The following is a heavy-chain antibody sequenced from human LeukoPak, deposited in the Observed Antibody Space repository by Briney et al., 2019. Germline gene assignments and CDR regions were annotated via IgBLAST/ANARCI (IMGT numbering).Heavy chain of an antibody. J-gene: IGHJ6*04. CDR1: GFTFSNFW. D-gene: IGHD3-10*02. Sequence: GGSLRLSCAASGFTFSNFWMSWVRQSPGKGLEWVANIKQDGSEKYYVDSVKGRFTISRDNAGNSLYLQMNSLRAEDTAVYYCAELGITMIGGVWGKGTTVTISS. CDR2: IKQDGSEK. CDR3: AELGITMIGGV. V-gene: IGHV3-7*01.